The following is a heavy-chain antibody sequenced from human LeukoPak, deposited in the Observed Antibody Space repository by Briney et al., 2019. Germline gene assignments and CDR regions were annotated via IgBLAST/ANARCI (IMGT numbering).Heavy chain of an antibody. V-gene: IGHV1-46*01. D-gene: IGHD6-19*01. CDR2: IHPSGGST. CDR1: GDTFSSNY. CDR3: ARVRFSSGWYIAFDM. Sequence: ASVKVSCKASGDTFSSNYVQRVRQAPGQGLEWMGIIHPSGGSTTYAQKFQGRVTMTRDTSTSTVYMELSSLRSEDTAVYYCARVRFSSGWYIAFDMWGQGTMVTVSS. J-gene: IGHJ3*02.